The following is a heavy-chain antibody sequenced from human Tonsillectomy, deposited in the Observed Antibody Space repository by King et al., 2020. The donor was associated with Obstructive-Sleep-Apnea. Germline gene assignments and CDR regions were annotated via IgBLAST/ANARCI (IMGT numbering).Heavy chain of an antibody. CDR2: IWYDGSNK. J-gene: IGHJ4*02. D-gene: IGHD1-26*01. V-gene: IGHV3-33*06. CDR1: GFTFSSYG. Sequence: VQLVESGGGVVQPGRSLRLSCAASGFTFSSYGMHWVLQAPGKGLEWVAVIWYDGSNKYYADSVKGRFTISRDNSKNTLYLQMNSLRAAETAVYYCAKALGGSPWYWGQGTLVTVSS. CDR3: AKALGGSPWY.